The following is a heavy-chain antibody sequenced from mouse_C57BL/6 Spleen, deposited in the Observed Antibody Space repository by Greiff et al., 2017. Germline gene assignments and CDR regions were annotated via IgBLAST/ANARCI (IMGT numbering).Heavy chain of an antibody. Sequence: EVKLQESGGGLVQPGGSLSLSCAASGFTFTDYYMSWVRQPPGKALEWLGFIRNKANGYTTEYSASVKGRFTISRDNSQSILYLQMNALRAEDSATYYCARYDPLHWYFDVWGTGTTVTVSS. CDR1: GFTFTDYY. J-gene: IGHJ1*03. V-gene: IGHV7-3*01. CDR3: ARYDPLHWYFDV. CDR2: IRNKANGYTT.